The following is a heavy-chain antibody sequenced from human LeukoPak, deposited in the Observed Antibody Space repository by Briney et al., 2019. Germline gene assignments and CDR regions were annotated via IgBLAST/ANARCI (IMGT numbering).Heavy chain of an antibody. D-gene: IGHD3-10*01. CDR1: GFTFDDYA. CDR3: AKDYYGSGSLDAFDI. J-gene: IGHJ3*02. V-gene: IGHV3-9*01. CDR2: ISWNSGSI. Sequence: PGGSLRLSCAASGFTFDDYAMHWVRQAPGKGLEWVSGISWNSGSIGYADSVKGRFTISRDNAKNSLYLQMNSLRAEDTALYYCAKDYYGSGSLDAFDIWGQGTMVTVSS.